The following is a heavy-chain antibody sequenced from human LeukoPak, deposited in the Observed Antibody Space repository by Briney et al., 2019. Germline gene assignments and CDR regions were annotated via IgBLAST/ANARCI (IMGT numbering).Heavy chain of an antibody. CDR3: ARDLRGDSSGYNNWFDP. CDR2: INAGNGNT. D-gene: IGHD3-22*01. CDR1: GYTFTSYA. Sequence: GASVKVSCKASGYTFTSYAMHWVRQAPGQRLEWMGWINAGNGNTKYSQKFQGRVTITRDTSASTAYMELSSLRSEDTAVYYCARDLRGDSSGYNNWFDPWGQGTLVTVSS. J-gene: IGHJ5*02. V-gene: IGHV1-3*01.